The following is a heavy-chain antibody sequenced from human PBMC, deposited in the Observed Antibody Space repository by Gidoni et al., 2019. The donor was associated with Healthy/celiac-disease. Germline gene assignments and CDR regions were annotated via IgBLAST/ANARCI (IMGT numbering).Heavy chain of an antibody. J-gene: IGHJ4*02. CDR2: ISSSSSYI. CDR3: AREGYYGSGSYPFDY. V-gene: IGHV3-21*01. Sequence: EVPLVESGGGLVKPGGSLRLSCAASGFPFSSYSMNWVRQAPGKGLEWVSSISSSSSYIYYADSVKGRFTISRDNAKNSLYLQMNSLRAEDTAVYYCAREGYYGSGSYPFDYWGQGTLVTVSS. D-gene: IGHD3-10*01. CDR1: GFPFSSYS.